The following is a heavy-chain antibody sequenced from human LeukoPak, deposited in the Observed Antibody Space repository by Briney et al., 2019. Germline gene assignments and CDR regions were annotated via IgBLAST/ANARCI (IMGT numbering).Heavy chain of an antibody. J-gene: IGHJ6*03. CDR3: TRVFYDFLFPYYYYYMDV. CDR1: GFIFGDYT. Sequence: GGSLRLSCTASGFIFGDYTMSRVRQAPGKGLEWVGFIRSKAYGGTTEYAASVKGRFTISRDDSKSTAYLQMSSLKTEDTAVYYCTRVFYDFLFPYYYYYMDVWGKGTTVTVSS. V-gene: IGHV3-49*04. CDR2: IRSKAYGGTT. D-gene: IGHD3-3*01.